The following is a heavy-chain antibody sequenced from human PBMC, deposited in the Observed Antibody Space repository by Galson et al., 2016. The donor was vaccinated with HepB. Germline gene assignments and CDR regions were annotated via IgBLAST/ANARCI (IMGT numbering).Heavy chain of an antibody. Sequence: SLRLSCAASGFSFNNYGMHWVRQAPGKGLEWVAVISYDGGNKYYADSVKGRFTISRDNSKNTLLLQMNSLRTEDTAVYCCAKLTGAAAATADPFDIWGQGTMVTVS. CDR3: AKLTGAAAATADPFDI. J-gene: IGHJ3*02. V-gene: IGHV3-30*18. D-gene: IGHD6-13*01. CDR1: GFSFNNYG. CDR2: ISYDGGNK.